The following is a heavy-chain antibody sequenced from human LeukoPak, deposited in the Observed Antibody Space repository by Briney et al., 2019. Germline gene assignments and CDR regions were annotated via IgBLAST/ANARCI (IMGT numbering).Heavy chain of an antibody. Sequence: PGRSLRLSCAASGFTFSSYAMHWVRQAPGKGLEWVAVISYDGSNKYYADSVKGRITISRDNSKNTLYLQMNSLRAEDTAVYYCAREDFWSGYHDAFDIWGQGTMVTVSS. CDR1: GFTFSSYA. V-gene: IGHV3-30-3*01. D-gene: IGHD3-3*01. CDR2: ISYDGSNK. J-gene: IGHJ3*02. CDR3: AREDFWSGYHDAFDI.